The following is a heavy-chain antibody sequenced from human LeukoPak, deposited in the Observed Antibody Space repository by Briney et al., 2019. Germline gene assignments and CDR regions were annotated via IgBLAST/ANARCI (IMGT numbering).Heavy chain of an antibody. D-gene: IGHD6-19*01. CDR1: GGSISSSSYY. Sequence: PSETLSLTCTVSGGSISSSSYYWGWIRQPPGKGLEWIGSIYYSGSTYYNPSLKSRVTISVDTSKNQFSLKLSSVTAADTAVYYCARRYSSGWYLGQGTLVTVSS. CDR3: ARRYSSGWY. J-gene: IGHJ4*02. CDR2: IYYSGST. V-gene: IGHV4-39*01.